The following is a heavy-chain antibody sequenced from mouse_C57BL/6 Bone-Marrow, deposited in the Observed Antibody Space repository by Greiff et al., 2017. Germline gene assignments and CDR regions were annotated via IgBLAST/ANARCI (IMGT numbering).Heavy chain of an antibody. D-gene: IGHD2-1*01. J-gene: IGHJ1*03. Sequence: EVKLVESGGDLVKPGGSLKLSCAASGFTFSSYGMSWVRQTPDKRLEWVATISSGGSYTYYPDRVKGRFTISRDNAKNTLDMQMSSLKSEDTAMNYCAREANLLWYWYFDVWGTGTTVTVSS. CDR2: ISSGGSYT. V-gene: IGHV5-6*01. CDR3: AREANLLWYWYFDV. CDR1: GFTFSSYG.